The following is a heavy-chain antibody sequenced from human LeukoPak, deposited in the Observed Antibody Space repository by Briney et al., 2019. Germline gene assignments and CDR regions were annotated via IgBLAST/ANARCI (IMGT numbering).Heavy chain of an antibody. J-gene: IGHJ6*02. D-gene: IGHD3-10*01. CDR2: ISSSSSYI. CDR3: ARDRVEVRGVYYYYGMDV. Sequence: GGSLRLSRAASGFTFSSYSMNWVRHAPGKGLEWVSSISSSSSYIYYADSVKGRCTISRDNAKNSLYLQMNSLRAEDTAVYYCARDRVEVRGVYYYYGMDVWGQGTTVTVSS. CDR1: GFTFSSYS. V-gene: IGHV3-21*01.